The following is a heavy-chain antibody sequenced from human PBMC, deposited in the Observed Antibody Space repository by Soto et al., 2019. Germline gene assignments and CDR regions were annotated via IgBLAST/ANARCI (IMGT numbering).Heavy chain of an antibody. CDR2: IYYSGST. D-gene: IGHD3-22*01. Sequence: SETLSLTCSVSGDSINNGAYYWNWIRQHPDKGLEWIGYIYYSGSTNYTPSLRSRVTISADTSKNQFSLKLTSVTAADTAVYYCARGAPVVNDYWGQGTLVPVSS. CDR1: GDSINNGAYY. V-gene: IGHV4-61*08. CDR3: ARGAPVVNDY. J-gene: IGHJ4*02.